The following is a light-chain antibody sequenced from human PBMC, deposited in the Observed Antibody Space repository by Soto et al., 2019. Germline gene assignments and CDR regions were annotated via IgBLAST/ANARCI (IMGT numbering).Light chain of an antibody. CDR3: QVWDSSSDHPYVV. Sequence: SYELTQPTSVSVAPGKTASITCGGNNIGSKSVHWYQQQPGQAPVLVIYYDSDRPSGIPERFSGSNSGNTATLTLSRVEAGDEADYYCQVWDSSSDHPYVVFGGGTKLTVL. J-gene: IGLJ2*01. CDR2: YDS. V-gene: IGLV3-21*04. CDR1: NIGSKS.